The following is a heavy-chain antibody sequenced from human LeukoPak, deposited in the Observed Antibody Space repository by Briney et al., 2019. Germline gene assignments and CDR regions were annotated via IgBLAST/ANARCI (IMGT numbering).Heavy chain of an antibody. D-gene: IGHD1-14*01. V-gene: IGHV4-59*08. CDR1: GGSVSSYY. Sequence: PSETLSFTCSVSGGSVSSYYWSWIRQCPGKGLEWIGYIHNSGRTNYNPSLKSRVTGFVDTSKNQVSLRLSSVTAADTAVYYCARHGTISSESYFDYWGQGALVTVSS. CDR3: ARHGTISSESYFDY. J-gene: IGHJ4*02. CDR2: IHNSGRT.